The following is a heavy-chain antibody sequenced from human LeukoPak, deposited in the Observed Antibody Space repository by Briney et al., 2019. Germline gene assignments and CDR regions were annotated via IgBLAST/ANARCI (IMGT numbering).Heavy chain of an antibody. D-gene: IGHD6-13*01. V-gene: IGHV1-2*02. Sequence: ASVKVSCKASGYTFTGYYMHWVRQAPGQGLEWMGWINPNSGGTNYAQKFQGRVTMTRDTSISTACMELSRLRSDDTAVYYCAREVIAAATFDYWGQGTLVTVSS. CDR2: INPNSGGT. J-gene: IGHJ4*02. CDR3: AREVIAAATFDY. CDR1: GYTFTGYY.